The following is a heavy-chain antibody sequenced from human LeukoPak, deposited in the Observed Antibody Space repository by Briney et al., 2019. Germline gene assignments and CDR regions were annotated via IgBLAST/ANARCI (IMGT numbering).Heavy chain of an antibody. Sequence: GGSLRLSCVASGFTFSNHAMSWVRLVPGKGLEWVSALDPTSTYIFYGGSVKGRFTVSRDNSRNTLFLHMNGLRAEDTAVYYCANSSWEMGFDYWGQGTLVTVSS. D-gene: IGHD5-24*01. CDR2: LDPTSTYI. J-gene: IGHJ4*02. CDR3: ANSSWEMGFDY. V-gene: IGHV3-23*05. CDR1: GFTFSNHA.